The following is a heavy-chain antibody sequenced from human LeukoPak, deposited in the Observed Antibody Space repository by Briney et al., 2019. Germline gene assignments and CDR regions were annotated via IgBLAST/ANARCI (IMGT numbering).Heavy chain of an antibody. Sequence: ASVKVSCKASGYTFTSYDINWVRQATGQGLEWMGWMNPNSGNTGYAQKFQGRVTMTRNTSISTAYMELSSLRSEDTAVYYCARGEMATITGWFDPWGQGTLVTVSS. CDR2: MNPNSGNT. CDR1: GYTFTSYD. CDR3: ARGEMATITGWFDP. V-gene: IGHV1-8*01. J-gene: IGHJ5*02. D-gene: IGHD5-24*01.